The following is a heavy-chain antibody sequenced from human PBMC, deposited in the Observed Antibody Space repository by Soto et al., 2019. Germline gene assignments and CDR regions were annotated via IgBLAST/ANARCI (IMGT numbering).Heavy chain of an antibody. J-gene: IGHJ5*02. CDR3: ARGGRLRGITMVRGVPRWFDP. CDR2: INHSGST. CDR1: GGSFSGYY. V-gene: IGHV4-34*01. Sequence: KPSETLSLTCAVYGGSFSGYYWSWIRQPPGKGLEWIGEINHSGSTNYNPSLKSRVTISVDTSKNQFSLKLSSVTAADTAVYYCARGGRLRGITMVRGVPRWFDPWGQGTLVTVSS. D-gene: IGHD3-10*01.